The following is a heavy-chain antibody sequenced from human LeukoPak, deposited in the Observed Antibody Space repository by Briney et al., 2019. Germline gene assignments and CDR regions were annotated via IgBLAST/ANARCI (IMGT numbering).Heavy chain of an antibody. D-gene: IGHD6-13*01. CDR2: IYYSGST. V-gene: IGHV4-39*01. Sequence: SETLSLTCTVSGGSISSSSYYWGWIRQPPGKGLEWIGSIYYSGSTYYNPSLKSRVTISVDTSKNQFSLKLSSVTAADTAAYYCARRSHRSIAAAGTGLDYWGQGTLVTVSS. CDR1: GGSISSSSYY. J-gene: IGHJ4*02. CDR3: ARRSHRSIAAAGTGLDY.